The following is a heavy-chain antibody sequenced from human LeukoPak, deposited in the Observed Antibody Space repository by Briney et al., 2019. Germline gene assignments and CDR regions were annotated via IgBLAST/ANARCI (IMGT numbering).Heavy chain of an antibody. Sequence: GEPLKTSCQGSGYSFTSYWIGWVRQMPGKGLEWMGIIYPGDSDTRYSPSFQGQVTISVDKSITTSYLQWSSLKASDTAMYYCARPQSSGTFDIWGQGTMVTVSS. CDR3: ARPQSSGTFDI. CDR1: GYSFTSYW. J-gene: IGHJ3*02. CDR2: IYPGDSDT. V-gene: IGHV5-51*01. D-gene: IGHD2-15*01.